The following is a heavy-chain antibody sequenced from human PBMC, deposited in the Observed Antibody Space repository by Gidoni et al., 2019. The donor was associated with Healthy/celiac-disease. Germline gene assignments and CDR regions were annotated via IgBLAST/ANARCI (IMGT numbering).Heavy chain of an antibody. J-gene: IGHJ6*02. CDR2: INASGGST. Sequence: QVQLVHSGAEVKKPGASVKVSCKAYGYTFTSYYLHWVRQPPGQGLEWMGIINASGGSTSYAKKFEGRVTMTRDTSTSTVYMELSSLRSEDTAVYYCARSERDIVVVVAATQYYYYYGMDVWGQGTTVTVSS. V-gene: IGHV1-46*03. D-gene: IGHD2-15*01. CDR3: ARSERDIVVVVAATQYYYYYGMDV. CDR1: GYTFTSYY.